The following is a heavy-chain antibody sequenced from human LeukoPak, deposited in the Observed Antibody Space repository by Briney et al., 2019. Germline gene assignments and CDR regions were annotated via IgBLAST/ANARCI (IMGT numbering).Heavy chain of an antibody. Sequence: PGGSLRLSCAASGFTFSSYEMNWVRQAPGKGLEWVSYISSSGRTIYYADSVQGRFTISRDNAKNSLYLQMNSLRAEDTAAYYCAVNYDLDYWGQGTLVTVSS. J-gene: IGHJ4*02. V-gene: IGHV3-48*03. CDR2: ISSSGRTI. CDR1: GFTFSSYE. D-gene: IGHD4-11*01. CDR3: AVNYDLDY.